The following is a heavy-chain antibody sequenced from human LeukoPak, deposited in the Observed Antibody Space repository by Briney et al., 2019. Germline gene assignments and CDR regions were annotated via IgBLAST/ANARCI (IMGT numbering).Heavy chain of an antibody. Sequence: GGTLTLSCAASGFTFSSYSMTWLRQAPGKGLEWVSHVSGGSSSVYYADSVNGRFTISRDNAKNSLYLQMNSLRDEDTAVYYCARKYGGYADYWGQGTLVTVSS. CDR3: ARKYGGYADY. CDR2: VSGGSSSV. CDR1: GFTFSSYS. V-gene: IGHV3-48*02. D-gene: IGHD5-12*01. J-gene: IGHJ4*02.